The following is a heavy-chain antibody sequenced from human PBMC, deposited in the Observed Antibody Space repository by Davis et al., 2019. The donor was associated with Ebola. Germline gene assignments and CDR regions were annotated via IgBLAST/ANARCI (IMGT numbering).Heavy chain of an antibody. D-gene: IGHD5-24*01. Sequence: ASVTVSCKASRYMFTSYYIHWVRQAPGQGLEWMGVINPSGGRTDFPQKFQGRITMTRDTSTSTVYMELSSLGSADTAVYYCARGRTEMGTDWFFDYWGQGALVTVSS. CDR3: ARGRTEMGTDWFFDY. V-gene: IGHV1-46*01. CDR1: RYMFTSYY. CDR2: INPSGGRT. J-gene: IGHJ4*02.